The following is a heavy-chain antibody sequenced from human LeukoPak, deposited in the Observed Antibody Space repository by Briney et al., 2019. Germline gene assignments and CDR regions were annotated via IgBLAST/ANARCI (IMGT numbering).Heavy chain of an antibody. CDR2: INPNSGGT. J-gene: IGHJ4*02. Sequence: ASVKVSCEASGYTFTGYYMHWVRQAPGQGLEWMGWINPNSGGTNYAQKFQGRVTMTRDTSISTAYMELSRLRSDDTAVYYCARFYDSSGSSIDYWGQGTLVTVSS. V-gene: IGHV1-2*02. CDR1: GYTFTGYY. D-gene: IGHD3-22*01. CDR3: ARFYDSSGSSIDY.